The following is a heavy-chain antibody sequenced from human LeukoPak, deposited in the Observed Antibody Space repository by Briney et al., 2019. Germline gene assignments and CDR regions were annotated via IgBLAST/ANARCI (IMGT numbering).Heavy chain of an antibody. CDR1: GGSFSVYY. V-gene: IGHV4-34*01. CDR3: ARSEYYGFDY. Sequence: SVTLSLTCAVCGGSFSVYYWSWIRHPPGKGLEWIGEINHSGSTNYNPSLKSRVTISVDTSKNQFSLKLSSVTAADTAVYYCARSEYYGFDYWGQGTLVTVSS. J-gene: IGHJ4*02. D-gene: IGHD4-17*01. CDR2: INHSGST.